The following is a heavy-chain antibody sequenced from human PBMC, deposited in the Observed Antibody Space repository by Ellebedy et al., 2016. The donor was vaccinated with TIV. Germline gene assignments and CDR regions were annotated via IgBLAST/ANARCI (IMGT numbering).Heavy chain of an antibody. D-gene: IGHD5-12*01. CDR1: GYTFTGYY. J-gene: IGHJ6*02. V-gene: IGHV1-2*04. CDR3: ARDRRAGYSGYGGGMDV. Sequence: AASVKVSCKASGYTFTGYYMHWVRQAPGQGLEWMGWINPNSGGTNYAQKFQGWVTMTRDTSISTAYMELSRLRSDDTAVYYCARDRRAGYSGYGGGMDVWGQGTTVTVSS. CDR2: INPNSGGT.